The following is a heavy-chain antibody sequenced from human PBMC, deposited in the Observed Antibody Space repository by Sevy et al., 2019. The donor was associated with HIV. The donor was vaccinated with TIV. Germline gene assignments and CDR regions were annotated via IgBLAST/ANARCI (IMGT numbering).Heavy chain of an antibody. CDR2: ISAHNGNT. D-gene: IGHD3-22*01. Sequence: ASVKVSCKASGYTFTSYGISWVRQAPGQGLEWMGWISAHNGNTNYAQKLQGRVTMTTDTSTSTAYMELRSLRSDDTAVYYCARTGDKNYYDSSGLIDYWGQGTLVTVSS. V-gene: IGHV1-18*04. CDR1: GYTFTSYG. CDR3: ARTGDKNYYDSSGLIDY. J-gene: IGHJ4*02.